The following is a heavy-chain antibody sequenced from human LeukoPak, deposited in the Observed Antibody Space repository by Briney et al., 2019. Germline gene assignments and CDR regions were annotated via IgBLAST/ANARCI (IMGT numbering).Heavy chain of an antibody. CDR1: GFTFSSYS. CDR2: ISSSSSYI. V-gene: IGHV3-21*01. CDR3: AYEAYCGGDCPN. Sequence: GGSLRLPCAASGFTFSSYSMNWVRQAPGKGLEWVSSISSSSSYIYYADSGKGRFTISRDNAKNSLYLQMNSLRAEDTAVYYCAYEAYCGGDCPNWGQGTLVTVSS. D-gene: IGHD2-21*02. J-gene: IGHJ4*02.